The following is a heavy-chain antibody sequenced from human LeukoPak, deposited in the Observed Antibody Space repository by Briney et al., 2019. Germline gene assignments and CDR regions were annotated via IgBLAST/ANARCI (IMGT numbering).Heavy chain of an antibody. Sequence: PGGSLRLSCSGSGFTFSSYAIHWDRQAPGKGLEYVSAITSNGGSTYYADSVKGRFTISRDNSKNTLYLQMSSLRAEDTAVYYCVKKSTSWYYFDYWGQGTLVTVSS. CDR2: ITSNGGST. D-gene: IGHD6-13*01. V-gene: IGHV3-64D*06. CDR3: VKKSTSWYYFDY. J-gene: IGHJ4*02. CDR1: GFTFSSYA.